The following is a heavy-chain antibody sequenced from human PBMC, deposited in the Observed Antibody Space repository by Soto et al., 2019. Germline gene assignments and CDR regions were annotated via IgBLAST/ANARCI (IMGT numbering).Heavy chain of an antibody. Sequence: QLQLQESGPGLVKPSETLSLTCTVSGGSLSSSSSYWGWIRQPPGKGLEWIGSMSYSGSTYHPPSLKSRVTLSVDTSQSRFSRKLTSGTAADTAVYYCARHRVPSVYDPIPGCFDSWGQGILVTASS. CDR2: MSYSGST. D-gene: IGHD5-12*01. CDR1: GGSLSSSSSY. CDR3: ARHRVPSVYDPIPGCFDS. J-gene: IGHJ4*02. V-gene: IGHV4-39*01.